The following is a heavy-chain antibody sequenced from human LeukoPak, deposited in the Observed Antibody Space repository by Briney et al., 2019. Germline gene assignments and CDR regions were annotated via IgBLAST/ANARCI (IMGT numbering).Heavy chain of an antibody. J-gene: IGHJ6*03. V-gene: IGHV1-8*03. CDR1: GYPFTTYD. CDR3: ARGVHSSSWQWLEFGYYYYYYMDV. CDR2: MNPNSGDT. D-gene: IGHD6-13*01. Sequence: ASVKVSCTASGYPFTTYDINWVRQATGQGLEWMGWMNPNSGDTGYAQKFQGRVTLTRDTSVSTAYMELRSLRSDDTAVYYCARGVHSSSWQWLEFGYYYYYYMDVWGKGTTVTVSS.